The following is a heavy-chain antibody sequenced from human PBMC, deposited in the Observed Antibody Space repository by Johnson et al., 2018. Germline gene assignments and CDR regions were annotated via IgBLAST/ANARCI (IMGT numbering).Heavy chain of an antibody. D-gene: IGHD3-9*01. Sequence: QVQLVESGGGLVQPGGSLRLSCAASGFTFSSYGMHWVRQAPGKGLEWVAVISYDESNKYYADSVKGRFTISRDNSKNTLYLQMNSLRTEDTALYYCARDPYFDTGYYYYYMDGWGKGTTVTVSS. CDR1: GFTFSSYG. V-gene: IGHV3-30*03. J-gene: IGHJ6*03. CDR3: ARDPYFDTGYYYYYMDG. CDR2: ISYDESNK.